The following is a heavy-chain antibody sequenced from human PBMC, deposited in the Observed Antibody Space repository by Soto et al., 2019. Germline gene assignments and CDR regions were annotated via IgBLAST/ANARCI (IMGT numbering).Heavy chain of an antibody. V-gene: IGHV3-30*18. Sequence: GGSLRLSCAASGFTFSSYGMHWVRQAPGKGLEWVAVISYDGSNKYYADSVKGRFTISRDNSKNTLYLQMNSLRAEDTAVNYCAKADYDYICWSYRNMDAFDIWGQGTMVTVSS. CDR2: ISYDGSNK. CDR3: AKADYDYICWSYRNMDAFDI. CDR1: GFTFSSYG. J-gene: IGHJ3*02. D-gene: IGHD3-16*02.